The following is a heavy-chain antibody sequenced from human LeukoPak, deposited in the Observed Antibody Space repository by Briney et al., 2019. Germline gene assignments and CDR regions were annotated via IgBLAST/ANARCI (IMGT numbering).Heavy chain of an antibody. CDR1: GYTFTSYD. CDR2: MNPNSGNT. D-gene: IGHD4-23*01. J-gene: IGHJ5*02. CDR3: ARDYGGNSVWFDP. Sequence: VASVKVSCKASGYTFTSYDINWVRQATGQGLEWMGWMNPNSGNTGYAQKFQGRVTMTRDTSTSTAYMELSSLRSEDTAVYYCARDYGGNSVWFDPWGQGTLVTVSS. V-gene: IGHV1-8*01.